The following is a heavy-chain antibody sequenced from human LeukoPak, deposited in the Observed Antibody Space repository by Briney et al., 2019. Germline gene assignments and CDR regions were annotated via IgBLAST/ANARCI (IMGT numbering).Heavy chain of an antibody. CDR3: ASGAHYSSSCSYLDY. V-gene: IGHV3-7*01. CDR2: MKQEETEK. D-gene: IGHD6-13*01. Sequence: GGSLRLFCAASGFTFSIYWMRWVRQAGGEGREWVANMKQEETEKYHAECVKGRFTISRDNAKNSLYLQMNSLRAEDTAVYYCASGAHYSSSCSYLDYWGQGALVTVSS. J-gene: IGHJ4*02. CDR1: GFTFSIYW.